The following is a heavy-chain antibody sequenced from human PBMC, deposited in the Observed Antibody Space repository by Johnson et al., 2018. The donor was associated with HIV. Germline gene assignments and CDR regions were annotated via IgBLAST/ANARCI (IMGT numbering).Heavy chain of an antibody. V-gene: IGHV3-30*04. CDR3: ITGGSGTIPSGAFDI. J-gene: IGHJ3*02. CDR1: GFTFSTYA. D-gene: IGHD1-26*01. Sequence: QMLLVESGGGVVQPGRSLRLSCAASGFTFSTYAMHWVRQAPGNGLEWVAVIWYDGSNKYYADSVKGRFTISRDNSKNTLYLQMNSLKTEDTAVYYCITGGSGTIPSGAFDIWGQGTMVTVSS. CDR2: IWYDGSNK.